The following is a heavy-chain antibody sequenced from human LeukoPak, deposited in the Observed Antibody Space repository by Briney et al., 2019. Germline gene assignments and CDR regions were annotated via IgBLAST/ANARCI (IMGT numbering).Heavy chain of an antibody. D-gene: IGHD2-21*02. CDR2: IYYSGST. Sequence: SETLSLTCTVSGGSISSYYWSWIRQPPGKGLEWVGYIYYSGSTNYNPSLKSRVTISVDTSKNQFSLKLSSVTAADTAVYYCARAYCGGDCYSDAFDIWGQGTMVTVSS. J-gene: IGHJ3*02. CDR3: ARAYCGGDCYSDAFDI. V-gene: IGHV4-59*01. CDR1: GGSISSYY.